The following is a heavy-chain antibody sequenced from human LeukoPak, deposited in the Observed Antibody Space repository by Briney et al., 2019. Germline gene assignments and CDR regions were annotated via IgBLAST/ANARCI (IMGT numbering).Heavy chain of an antibody. CDR2: ISGSIGST. CDR1: GFTFSSYA. J-gene: IGHJ2*01. CDR3: AKDVRSGWLQAFDL. V-gene: IGHV3-23*01. Sequence: PGGSLRLSCEASGFTFSSYAMSWVRQAPGKGLEWVSAISGSIGSTYYADSVKGRFTISRDNSKNTLYLEMNSLRAEDTALYYCAKDVRSGWLQAFDLWGRGTLVTVSS. D-gene: IGHD5-12*01.